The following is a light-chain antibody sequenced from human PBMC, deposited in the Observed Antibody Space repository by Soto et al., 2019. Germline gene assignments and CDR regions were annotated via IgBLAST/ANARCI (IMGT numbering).Light chain of an antibody. CDR3: QHYGGMWT. J-gene: IGKJ1*01. CDR2: DAS. CDR1: QSITNR. Sequence: DIQMTQSPSTLSASVGDRVAITCRASQSITNRLAWYQLKPGKAPKVLIYDASILERGVPSRFSGSGYGTQFTLTIRSLQPDDSATYCCQHYGGMWTFGQGTKVDIK. V-gene: IGKV1-5*01.